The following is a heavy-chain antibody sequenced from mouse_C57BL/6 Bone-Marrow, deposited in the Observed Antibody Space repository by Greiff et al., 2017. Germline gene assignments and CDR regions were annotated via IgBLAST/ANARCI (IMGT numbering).Heavy chain of an antibody. Sequence: QVQLQQPGAELVKPGASVKLSCKASGYTFTSYWMHWVKQRPGRGLEWIGRIDPNSGGTKYNEKFKSKATLTVDKPSSTAYMQLSSLTSEDSAVYDCARRRRGKTGNAMDYWGQGTSVTVSS. V-gene: IGHV1-72*01. CDR2: IDPNSGGT. J-gene: IGHJ4*01. CDR1: GYTFTSYW. D-gene: IGHD1-3*01. CDR3: ARRRRGKTGNAMDY.